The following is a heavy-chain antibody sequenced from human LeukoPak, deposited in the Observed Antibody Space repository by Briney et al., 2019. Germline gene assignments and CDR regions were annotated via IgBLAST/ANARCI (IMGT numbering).Heavy chain of an antibody. CDR2: VHLDGRT. CDR1: GGSVINTNW. V-gene: IGHV4-4*02. CDR3: AREGGFYRPLAY. Sequence: ASETLSLTCGVSGGSVINTNWWTWVRQPPGKGLEWIGEVHLDGRTNYNPSLESRLTMSVDVSENQVSLKLTSVTAADTAVYYCAREGGFYRPLAYSGQGTLVTVSS. D-gene: IGHD3-3*01. J-gene: IGHJ4*02.